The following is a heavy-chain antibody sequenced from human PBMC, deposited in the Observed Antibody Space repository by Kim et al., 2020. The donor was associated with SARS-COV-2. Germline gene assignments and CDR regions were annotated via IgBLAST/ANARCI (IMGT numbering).Heavy chain of an antibody. CDR2: INSDGSST. D-gene: IGHD3-10*01. V-gene: IGHV3-74*01. CDR1: GFTFSSYW. J-gene: IGHJ6*02. Sequence: GGSLRLSCAASGFTFSSYWMHWVRQAPGKGLVWVSRINSDGSSTSYADSVKGRFTISRDNAKNTLYLQMNSLRAEDTAVYYCARDPTPWFGELFYYGMDVCGQGTTVTVSS. CDR3: ARDPTPWFGELFYYGMDV.